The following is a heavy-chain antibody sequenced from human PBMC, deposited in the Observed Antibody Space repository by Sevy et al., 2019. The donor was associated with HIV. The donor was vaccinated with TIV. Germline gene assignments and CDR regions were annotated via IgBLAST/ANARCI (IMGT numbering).Heavy chain of an antibody. CDR3: TRDVPGIAVAGARYFDY. D-gene: IGHD6-19*01. Sequence: GESLKISCTASGFTFGDYAMSWFRQAPGKGLEWVGFIRSKAYGGTTEYAASVKGRFTISRDDSKSIAYLQMNSLKTEDTAVYYCTRDVPGIAVAGARYFDYWGQGTLVTVSS. V-gene: IGHV3-49*03. CDR1: GFTFGDYA. CDR2: IRSKAYGGTT. J-gene: IGHJ4*02.